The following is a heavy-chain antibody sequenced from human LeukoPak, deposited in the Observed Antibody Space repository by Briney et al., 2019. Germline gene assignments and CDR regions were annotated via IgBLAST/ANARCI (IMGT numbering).Heavy chain of an antibody. CDR2: IIPIFGTP. CDR1: GGTFISYA. V-gene: IGHV1-69*13. CDR3: ARGWLAETTVVTPYNY. Sequence: ASVKVSCKASGGTFISYAISWVRQAPGQGLEWMGGIIPIFGTPNYAQKFQGRVTITADESTSTAYMELSNLRSEDTAVYYCARGWLAETTVVTPYNYWGQGTLVTVSS. J-gene: IGHJ4*02. D-gene: IGHD4-23*01.